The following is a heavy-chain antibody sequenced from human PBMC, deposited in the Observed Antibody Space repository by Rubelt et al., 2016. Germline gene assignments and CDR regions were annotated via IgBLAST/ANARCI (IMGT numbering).Heavy chain of an antibody. J-gene: IGHJ3*02. CDR2: NNPNSGGT. Sequence: QVQLVQSGAEVKKPGASVKVSCKASGYTFTGYYMHWVRQAPGQGLEWMGWNNPNSGGTNFAQKVQVRVTMTRGTSISTAYMGLSRLRSDDTAVYYCARAGWHDAFDIWGQGTMVTVSS. V-gene: IGHV1-2*02. CDR1: GYTFTGYY. CDR3: ARAGWHDAFDI. D-gene: IGHD6-19*01.